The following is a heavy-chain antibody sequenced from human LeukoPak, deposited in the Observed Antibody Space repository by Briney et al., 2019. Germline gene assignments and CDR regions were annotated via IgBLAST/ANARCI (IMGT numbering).Heavy chain of an antibody. Sequence: PGESLRLSCVASGFTFSSYVMHWVRQAPGKGLEWVAVIWFDGSNYYYADSVKGRFTISRDSSKNTLYLQMNSLRAEDTAVYYCARAGYSYPTGGWDYWGQGTLVTVSS. CDR3: ARAGYSYPTGGWDY. CDR1: GFTFSSYV. V-gene: IGHV3-33*01. D-gene: IGHD5-18*01. CDR2: IWFDGSNY. J-gene: IGHJ4*02.